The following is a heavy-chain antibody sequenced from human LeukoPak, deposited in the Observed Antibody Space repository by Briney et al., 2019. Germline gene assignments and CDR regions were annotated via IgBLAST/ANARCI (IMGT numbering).Heavy chain of an antibody. Sequence: SETLSLTCTVSGYSISSDYYWGWIRQPPGKGLEWIGSIHHSGRTNYNPSLKSRVTISVDTSKNQFSLKLSSVTAADTAVYYCARQRGRVGARKYYFDYWGQGTLVTVSS. CDR2: IHHSGRT. V-gene: IGHV4-38-2*02. CDR1: GYSISSDYY. CDR3: ARQRGRVGARKYYFDY. D-gene: IGHD1-26*01. J-gene: IGHJ4*02.